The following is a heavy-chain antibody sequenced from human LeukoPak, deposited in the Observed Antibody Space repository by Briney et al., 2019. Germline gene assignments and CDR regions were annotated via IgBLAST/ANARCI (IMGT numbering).Heavy chain of an antibody. CDR3: ARASVFGVVPVYYYGMDV. V-gene: IGHV4-59*01. D-gene: IGHD3-3*01. CDR2: IYYSGST. Sequence: PSETLSLTCAVYGGSFSGYYWSWIRQPPGKGLEWIGYIYYSGSTNYNPSLKSRVTISVDTSKNQFSLKLSSVTAADTAVYYCARASVFGVVPVYYYGMDVWGQGTTVTVSS. J-gene: IGHJ6*02. CDR1: GGSFSGYY.